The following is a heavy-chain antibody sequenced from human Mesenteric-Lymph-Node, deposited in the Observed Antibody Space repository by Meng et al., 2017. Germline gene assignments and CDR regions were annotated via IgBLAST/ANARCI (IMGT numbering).Heavy chain of an antibody. J-gene: IGHJ5*02. V-gene: IGHV1-8*01. D-gene: IGHD6-13*01. Sequence: ASVKVSCKASGYTFTSYDINWVRQATGQGLEWMGWMNPNSGNTGYAQKFQGRVTITADESTSTAYMELSSLRSEDTAVYYCARGIAAAGTGFDPWGQGTLVTVSS. CDR2: MNPNSGNT. CDR3: ARGIAAAGTGFDP. CDR1: GYTFTSYD.